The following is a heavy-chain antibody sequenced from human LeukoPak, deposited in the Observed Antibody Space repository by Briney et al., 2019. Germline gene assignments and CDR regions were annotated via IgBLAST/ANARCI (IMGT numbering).Heavy chain of an antibody. Sequence: GESLKISCKGSGYSFTSYWIGWVRQMPGKGLEWMGIIYPGDSDTRYSPSFQGQVTISADKSISTAYLQWSSLKASDTAMYYCARHKGKWELSRYYYYYMDVWGKGTTVTVSS. D-gene: IGHD1-26*01. CDR1: GYSFTSYW. CDR3: ARHKGKWELSRYYYYYMDV. CDR2: IYPGDSDT. V-gene: IGHV5-51*01. J-gene: IGHJ6*03.